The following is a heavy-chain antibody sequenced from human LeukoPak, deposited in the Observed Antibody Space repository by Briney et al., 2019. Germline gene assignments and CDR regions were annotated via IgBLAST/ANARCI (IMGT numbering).Heavy chain of an antibody. CDR2: IKQDGSEK. CDR3: ARDAFGSGSYLPGASDI. J-gene: IGHJ3*02. CDR1: GFTFSSYW. Sequence: GGSLRLSCAASGFTFSSYWMSWVRQAPGKGLEWVANIKQDGSEKYYVDSVKGRFTISRDNAKNSLYLQMNSLRAEDTAVYYCARDAFGSGSYLPGASDIWGQGTMVTVSS. V-gene: IGHV3-7*01. D-gene: IGHD3-10*01.